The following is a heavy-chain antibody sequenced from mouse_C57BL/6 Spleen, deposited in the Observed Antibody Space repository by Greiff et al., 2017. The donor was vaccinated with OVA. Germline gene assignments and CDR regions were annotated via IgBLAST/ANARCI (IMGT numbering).Heavy chain of an antibody. V-gene: IGHV1-26*01. CDR1: GYTFTDYY. CDR2: VNPNNGGT. CDR3: ARELDLDY. J-gene: IGHJ2*01. Sequence: EVQLQQSGPELVKPGASVKISCKASGYTFTDYYMNWVKQSHGKSLEWIGDVNPNNGGTSYNQKFKGKATLTVDKSSSTAYMELRSLTSEGSAVYYCARELDLDYWGQGTTLTVSS.